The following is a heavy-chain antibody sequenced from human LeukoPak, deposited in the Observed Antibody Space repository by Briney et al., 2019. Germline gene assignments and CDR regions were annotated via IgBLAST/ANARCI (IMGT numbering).Heavy chain of an antibody. Sequence: GASVKVSCKASGYTFTSYDINWVRQATGQGLEWMGWINPNSGGTNYAQKFQGRVTMTRDTSISTAYMELSRLRSDDTAVYYCARGPVYGELLLWVSWGQGTMVTVSS. CDR2: INPNSGGT. D-gene: IGHD1-26*01. CDR3: ARGPVYGELLLWVS. J-gene: IGHJ3*01. CDR1: GYTFTSYD. V-gene: IGHV1-2*02.